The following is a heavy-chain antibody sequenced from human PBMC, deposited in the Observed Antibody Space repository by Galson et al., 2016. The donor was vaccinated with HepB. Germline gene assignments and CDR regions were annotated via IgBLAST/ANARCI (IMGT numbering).Heavy chain of an antibody. CDR3: ARDLGYFDWLLGSDGIDI. CDR1: GFTFSRYA. CDR2: ISYDGNNE. J-gene: IGHJ3*02. V-gene: IGHV3-30-3*01. Sequence: SLRLSCAASGFTFSRYAMHWVRQAPGKGLEWVAVISYDGNNEYYADSVKGRFTISRDNSKNTLYVQMNSLRAEDTAVYYCARDLGYFDWLLGSDGIDIWGQRTMVTVSS. D-gene: IGHD3-9*01.